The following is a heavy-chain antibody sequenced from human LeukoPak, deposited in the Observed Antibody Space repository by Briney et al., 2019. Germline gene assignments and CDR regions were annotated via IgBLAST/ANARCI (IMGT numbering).Heavy chain of an antibody. CDR2: IYTSGST. CDR3: ARGRNQLLYYYYYMDV. J-gene: IGHJ6*03. Sequence: SETLSLTCTVSGGSISSYYWSWIRQPAGKGLEWIGRIYTSGSTNYNPSLKSRVTMSVDTSKNQFSLKLSSVTAADTAVYYCARGRNQLLYYYYYMDVWGKGTTVTVSS. D-gene: IGHD2-2*01. CDR1: GGSISSYY. V-gene: IGHV4-4*07.